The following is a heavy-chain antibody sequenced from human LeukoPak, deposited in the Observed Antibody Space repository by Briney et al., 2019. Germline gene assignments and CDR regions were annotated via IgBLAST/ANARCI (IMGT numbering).Heavy chain of an antibody. Sequence: PGGSLRLSCAASRFTFSNAWMNWVRQSPGKGLEWFGRIKSKVDGETTDYAAPVKGGFTISRDDSNNMVYLQMNSLKIEDTAVYYCAIDEPNYAPYDFDYWGQGTLVTVSS. D-gene: IGHD4/OR15-4a*01. V-gene: IGHV3-15*01. CDR3: AIDEPNYAPYDFDY. CDR2: IKSKVDGETT. CDR1: RFTFSNAW. J-gene: IGHJ4*02.